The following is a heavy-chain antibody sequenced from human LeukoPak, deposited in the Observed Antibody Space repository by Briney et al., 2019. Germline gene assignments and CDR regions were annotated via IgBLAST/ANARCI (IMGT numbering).Heavy chain of an antibody. CDR1: GFTFSSYW. CDR2: ITGSGGST. Sequence: PGGSLRLSCAASGFTFSSYWMSWVRQAPGKGLEWVSGITGSGGSTNYADSVKGRFTISRDNSKNTLYLQMSSLRAEDTAVYYCTGGGWSTDAFDIWGQGTMVTVSS. CDR3: TGGGWSTDAFDI. D-gene: IGHD6-19*01. J-gene: IGHJ3*02. V-gene: IGHV3-23*01.